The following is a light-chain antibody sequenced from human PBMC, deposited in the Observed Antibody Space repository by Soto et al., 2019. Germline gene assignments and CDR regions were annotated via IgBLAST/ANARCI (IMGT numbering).Light chain of an antibody. V-gene: IGKV3-20*01. CDR3: QHYVSPPIT. CDR1: QSVDSNY. J-gene: IGKJ5*01. CDR2: GAS. Sequence: ELVLTQSPGTMSLSSGAGDTLSCSASQSVDSNYLAWYQQKPGQAPRLLVYGASSRATGISDRFSGSGSGTDFTLTISRLEPEDFAVYYGQHYVSPPITGGQGTRLEIK.